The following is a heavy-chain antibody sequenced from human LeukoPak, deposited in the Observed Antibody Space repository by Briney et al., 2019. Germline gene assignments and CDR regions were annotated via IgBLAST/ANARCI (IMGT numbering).Heavy chain of an antibody. Sequence: ASVKVSCKASGYTFIGYYLQWVRQAPGQGLEWMGWINPNSGGTNYAQKFQGRVTMTRDTSISTAYMELSRLTSDDTAVYYCARDGIVVVPAAIGGNWFDPWGQGTLVTVSS. J-gene: IGHJ5*02. CDR1: GYTFIGYY. V-gene: IGHV1-2*02. CDR3: ARDGIVVVPAAIGGNWFDP. CDR2: INPNSGGT. D-gene: IGHD2-2*01.